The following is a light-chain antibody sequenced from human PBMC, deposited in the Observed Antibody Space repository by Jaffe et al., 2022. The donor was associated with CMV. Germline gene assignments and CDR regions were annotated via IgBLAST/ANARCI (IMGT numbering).Light chain of an antibody. V-gene: IGLV3-21*04. CDR3: QVWDTNSDQGV. Sequence: SYVLTQSPSVSVAPGKTATITCGGDNIGRKSVHWYQQRPGQAPILVMYYDRVRPSGIPDRFSGSNSGNAATLTISRVEAGDEADFYCQVWDTNSDQGVFGGGTKLTVL. J-gene: IGLJ2*01. CDR2: YDR. CDR1: NIGRKS.